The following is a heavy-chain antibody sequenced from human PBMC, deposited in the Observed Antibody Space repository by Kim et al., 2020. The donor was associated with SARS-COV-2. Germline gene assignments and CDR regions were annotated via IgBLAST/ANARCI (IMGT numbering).Heavy chain of an antibody. D-gene: IGHD3-10*01. J-gene: IGHJ4*02. V-gene: IGHV1-58*01. CDR2: IVVGSGNT. CDR1: GFTFTSSA. Sequence: SVKVYCKASGFTFTSSAVQWVRQARGQRLEWIGWIVVGSGNTNYAQKFQERVTITRDMSTSTAYMELSSLRSEDTAVYYCAAVPMVRGVITYYFDYWGQGTLVTVSS. CDR3: AAVPMVRGVITYYFDY.